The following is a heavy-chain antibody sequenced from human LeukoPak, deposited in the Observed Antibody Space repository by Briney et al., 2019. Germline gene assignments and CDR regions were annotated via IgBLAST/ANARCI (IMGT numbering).Heavy chain of an antibody. CDR1: GFTFSSYS. CDR2: IKQDGSEK. V-gene: IGHV3-7*01. D-gene: IGHD6-13*01. J-gene: IGHJ5*02. Sequence: PGGSLRLSCAASGFTFSSYSMNWVRQAPGKGLEWVANIKQDGSEKYYVDSVKGRFTISRDNAKNSLYLQMNSLRAEDTAVYYCARVSRQQGDWFDPWGQGTLVTVSS. CDR3: ARVSRQQGDWFDP.